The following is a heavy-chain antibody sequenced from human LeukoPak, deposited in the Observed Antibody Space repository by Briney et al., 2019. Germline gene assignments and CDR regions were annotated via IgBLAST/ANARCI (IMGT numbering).Heavy chain of an antibody. Sequence: GGSLRLSCVASEFTFSNYAMNWVRQAPGKGLEWVSTISSGGGDTYIADSVKGRFTISRDNSKNTLYLQMNSLRAEDTAVYYCAKPEGEVVTPYDAFDIWGQGTVVTVSS. CDR2: ISSGGGDT. J-gene: IGHJ3*02. CDR3: AKPEGEVVTPYDAFDI. D-gene: IGHD2-15*01. V-gene: IGHV3-23*01. CDR1: EFTFSNYA.